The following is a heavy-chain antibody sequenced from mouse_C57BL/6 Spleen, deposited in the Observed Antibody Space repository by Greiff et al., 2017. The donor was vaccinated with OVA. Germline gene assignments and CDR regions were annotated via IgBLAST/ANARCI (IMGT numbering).Heavy chain of an antibody. CDR2: IYPGDGDT. CDR1: GYAFSSYW. V-gene: IGHV1-80*01. Sequence: VQLQESGAELVKPGASVKISCKASGYAFSSYWMNWVKQRPGKGLEWIGQIYPGDGDTNYNGKFKGKATLTADKSSSTAYMQLSSLTSEDSAVYFCARSGGPGAWFAYWGQGTLVTVSA. J-gene: IGHJ3*01. CDR3: ARSGGPGAWFAY.